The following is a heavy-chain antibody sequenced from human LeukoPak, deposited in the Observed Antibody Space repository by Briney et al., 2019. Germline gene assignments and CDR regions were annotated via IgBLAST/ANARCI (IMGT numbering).Heavy chain of an antibody. V-gene: IGHV3-74*01. CDR2: INSDGSNR. Sequence: GGSLRLSCAASGFTFSSNWMHWVRQAPGKGLVWVARINSDGSNRNYADSVKGRFTISRDNAKNTLYLLMNSLRAEDTAVYYCAMQWLSPFDSWGQGTLVTVSS. CDR1: GFTFSSNW. CDR3: AMQWLSPFDS. D-gene: IGHD6-19*01. J-gene: IGHJ4*02.